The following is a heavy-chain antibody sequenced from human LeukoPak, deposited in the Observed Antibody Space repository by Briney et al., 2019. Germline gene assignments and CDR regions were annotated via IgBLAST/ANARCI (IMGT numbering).Heavy chain of an antibody. CDR1: GYTFTGYY. J-gene: IGHJ4*02. CDR2: INPNNGGT. Sequence: ASVKVSCKASGYTFTGYYMHWVRQAPGQGLEWMGWINPNNGGTNYAQKFQGRVTMTRDTSISTAYMELSRLRSDDTAVYYCARDRSVAGTKDWGQGTLVTVSS. CDR3: ARDRSVAGTKD. V-gene: IGHV1-2*02. D-gene: IGHD6-19*01.